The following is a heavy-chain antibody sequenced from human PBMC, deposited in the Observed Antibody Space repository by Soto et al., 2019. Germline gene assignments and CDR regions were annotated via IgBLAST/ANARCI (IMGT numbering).Heavy chain of an antibody. V-gene: IGHV3-74*01. CDR2: ISSDGGAT. D-gene: IGHD2-2*01. CDR3: ARGDSSSDYLNSKYAMDV. CDR1: GFTFSHHL. J-gene: IGHJ6*02. Sequence: EVQLVESGGGLVQPGGSLRLSCAASGFTFSHHLMHWVRQAPGKGLVWVARISSDGGATNYAESVKGRFTISRDNTKNTLYVQMSSLTTEDTAVYYCARGDSSSDYLNSKYAMDVWGQGTTVTVSS.